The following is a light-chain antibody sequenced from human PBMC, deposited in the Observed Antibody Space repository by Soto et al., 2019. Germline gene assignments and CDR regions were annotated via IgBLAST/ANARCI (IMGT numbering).Light chain of an antibody. CDR3: SSYTPSYFYV. CDR2: EVE. CDR1: GRDIGAYNY. J-gene: IGLJ1*01. V-gene: IGLV2-14*01. Sequence: QSVLTQPASVSGSPGQSITISCTGSGRDIGAYNYVSWYQQHPGKPPKLIIYEVENRPSGVSNRFSASKSAFTASLTISGLQAEDEADYYCSSYTPSYFYVSGPGTKATVL.